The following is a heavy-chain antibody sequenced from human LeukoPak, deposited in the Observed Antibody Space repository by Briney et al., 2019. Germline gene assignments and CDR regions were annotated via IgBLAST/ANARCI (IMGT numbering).Heavy chain of an antibody. Sequence: KASETLSLTCTVSGGSISSSSYYWGWIRQPPGKGLEWIGSIYYSGSTYYNPSLKSRVTISVDTSKNQFSLKLSSVTAADTAVYYCARDKGTAMVNFDYWGQGTLVTVSS. CDR3: ARDKGTAMVNFDY. CDR2: IYYSGST. V-gene: IGHV4-39*07. J-gene: IGHJ4*02. CDR1: GGSISSSSYY. D-gene: IGHD5-18*01.